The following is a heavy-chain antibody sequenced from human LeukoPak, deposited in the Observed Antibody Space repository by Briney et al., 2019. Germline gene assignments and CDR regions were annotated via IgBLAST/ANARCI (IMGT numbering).Heavy chain of an antibody. CDR2: ISGSGGST. D-gene: IGHD3-9*01. V-gene: IGHV3-23*01. CDR3: AKGKSFDWLPLDY. Sequence: PGGSLRLSCAASGFTFSSYAMNWVRQAPGKGLEWVSGISGSGGSTYYADSVKGRLTISRDNSKNTLYLQMNSLRAEDTAVYYCAKGKSFDWLPLDYWGQGTLVTVSS. CDR1: GFTFSSYA. J-gene: IGHJ4*02.